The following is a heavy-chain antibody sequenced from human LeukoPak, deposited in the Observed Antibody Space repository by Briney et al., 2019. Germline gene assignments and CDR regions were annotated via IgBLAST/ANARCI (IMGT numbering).Heavy chain of an antibody. V-gene: IGHV3-23*01. J-gene: IGHJ4*02. CDR2: ISGSGGST. D-gene: IGHD3-22*01. Sequence: PGGSLRLSCAASGFTFSSYAMSWVRQAPGKGLEWVSGISGSGGSTYYADSVKGRFTISRDNSKNTLYLQMNSMRAEDTAVYYCAKLHGYYYDSSGYYTNWGQGTLVTVSS. CDR1: GFTFSSYA. CDR3: AKLHGYYYDSSGYYTN.